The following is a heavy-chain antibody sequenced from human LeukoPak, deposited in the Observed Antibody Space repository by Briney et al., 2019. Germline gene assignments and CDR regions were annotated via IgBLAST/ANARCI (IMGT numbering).Heavy chain of an antibody. CDR1: GGSISSYY. CDR3: ARGGYDILTGFDY. V-gene: IGHV4-4*07. Sequence: KPSETLSLTCTVSGGSISSYYWSWTRQPAGKGLEWIGRIYTSGSTNYNPSLKSRVTMSVDTSKNQFSLKLSSVTAADTAVYYCARGGYDILTGFDYWGQGTLVTVSS. D-gene: IGHD3-9*01. J-gene: IGHJ4*02. CDR2: IYTSGST.